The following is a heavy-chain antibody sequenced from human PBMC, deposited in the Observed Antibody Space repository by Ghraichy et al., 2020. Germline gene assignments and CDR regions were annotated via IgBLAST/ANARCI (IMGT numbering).Heavy chain of an antibody. CDR2: ISYTGST. CDR1: GVSMSGAY. Sequence: GSLRLSCTVSGVSMSGAYWTWIRQPPGKGLEWIGYISYTGSTGYNPSLKSRVTMSLDTSRNQFSLNLNSVTAAATAVYFCARLTKSTGSDYWGQGSLVTVSS. D-gene: IGHD7-27*01. CDR3: ARLTKSTGSDY. V-gene: IGHV4-59*08. J-gene: IGHJ4*02.